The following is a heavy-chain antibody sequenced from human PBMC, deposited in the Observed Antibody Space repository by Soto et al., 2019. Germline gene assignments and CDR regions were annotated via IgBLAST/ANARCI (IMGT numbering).Heavy chain of an antibody. D-gene: IGHD6-13*01. CDR2: MNPGSGKT. CDR1: GYSFINFV. J-gene: IGHJ5*02. CDR3: ARMASAGTLNWFDP. Sequence: SVKVSCKASGYSFINFVVSWVRQAAGQGLEWLGWMNPGSGKTGYASKFQGRVAMTRDASTGTSHLELSSLTSDDTAVYYCARMASAGTLNWFDPWGQGTLVTVSS. V-gene: IGHV1-8*02.